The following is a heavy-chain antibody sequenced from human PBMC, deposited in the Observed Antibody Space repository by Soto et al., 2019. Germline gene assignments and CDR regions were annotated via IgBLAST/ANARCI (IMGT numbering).Heavy chain of an antibody. CDR2: VNPGGYST. V-gene: IGHV3-23*01. CDR1: GFTFTSYS. CDR3: AKDLRAGSGYDFDY. J-gene: IGHJ4*02. Sequence: EVQLLQSGGGLVQPGGSLRLSCAASGFTFTSYSMTWVRQTPGKGLEWVAAVNPGGYSTYYADSVKGRFTISIDNSNKTLYLQMNSLRAEDTAVYYCAKDLRAGSGYDFDYWDQGTLVTVSS. D-gene: IGHD5-12*01.